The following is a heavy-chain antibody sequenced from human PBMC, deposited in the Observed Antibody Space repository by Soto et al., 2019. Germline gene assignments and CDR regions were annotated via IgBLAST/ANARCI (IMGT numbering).Heavy chain of an antibody. J-gene: IGHJ3*02. D-gene: IGHD3-22*01. CDR2: ISAYNGNT. Sequence: GASVKVSCTASGYPFTSYGISWVRHAPGQGLEWMGWISAYNGNTNYAQKLQVRVTMTTDTSTSTAYMELRSLRSDDTAVYYCARADYYDSSGYSGAFDIWGQGTMVTVSS. CDR3: ARADYYDSSGYSGAFDI. CDR1: GYPFTSYG. V-gene: IGHV1-18*01.